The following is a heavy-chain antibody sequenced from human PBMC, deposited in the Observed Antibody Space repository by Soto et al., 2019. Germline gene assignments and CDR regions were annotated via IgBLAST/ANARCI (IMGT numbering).Heavy chain of an antibody. CDR3: IPMGHCSSTSCPST. Sequence: GGSLRLSCAASSFTFSNAWMNWVRQAPGKGLEWVGLIKSKTDGETTDYAAPVKGRFTISRDDSKNTLYLQMNSLKTEDTGVYYCIPMGHCSSTSCPSTRGQGTLVTVSS. CDR2: IKSKTDGETT. CDR1: SFTFSNAW. J-gene: IGHJ4*02. D-gene: IGHD2-2*01. V-gene: IGHV3-15*07.